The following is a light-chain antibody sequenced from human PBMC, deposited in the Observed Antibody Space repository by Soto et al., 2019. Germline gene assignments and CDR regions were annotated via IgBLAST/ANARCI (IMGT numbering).Light chain of an antibody. Sequence: DIVLTQSPGTLSLSPGERATLSCRASQTVSSSLAWYQQKPSQAPRLLIFGASTRAAGFPDRFSGSGSGTDFTLTISRLDPEDFAVYYCQQYGSSPRTFGQGTKVEIK. J-gene: IGKJ1*01. CDR2: GAS. CDR3: QQYGSSPRT. CDR1: QTVSSS. V-gene: IGKV3-20*01.